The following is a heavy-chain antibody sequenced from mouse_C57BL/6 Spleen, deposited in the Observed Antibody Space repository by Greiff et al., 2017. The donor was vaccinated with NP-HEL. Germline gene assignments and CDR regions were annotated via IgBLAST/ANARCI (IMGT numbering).Heavy chain of an antibody. CDR2: INPNNGGT. D-gene: IGHD1-1*01. J-gene: IGHJ1*03. V-gene: IGHV1-22*01. CDR1: GYTFTDYN. Sequence: EVKLVESGPELVKPRASVKMSCKASGYTFTDYNMHWVKQSHGKSLEWIGYINPNNGGTSYNQKFKGKATLTVNKSSSTAYMELRSLTSEDSAVYYCARSVSYYYGSMGYFDVWGTGTTVTVSS. CDR3: ARSVSYYYGSMGYFDV.